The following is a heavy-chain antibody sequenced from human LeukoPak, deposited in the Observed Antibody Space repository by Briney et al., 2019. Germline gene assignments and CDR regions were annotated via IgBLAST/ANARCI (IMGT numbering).Heavy chain of an antibody. J-gene: IGHJ4*02. CDR2: INHSGST. D-gene: IGHD3-22*01. V-gene: IGHV4-34*01. CDR3: ASSYYYDSSGYYLDY. CDR1: GGSFSGYY. Sequence: SETLSLTCAVYGGSFSGYYWSWIRQPPGKGLEWIGEINHSGSTNYNPSLKSRVTISVDTSKNQFSLKLSSVTAADTAVYYCASSYYYDSSGYYLDYWGQGTLVTVSS.